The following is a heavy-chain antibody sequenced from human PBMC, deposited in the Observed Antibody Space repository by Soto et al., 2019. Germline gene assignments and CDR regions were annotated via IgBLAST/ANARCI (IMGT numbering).Heavy chain of an antibody. CDR2: MNPNSGNT. J-gene: IGHJ4*02. Sequence: QVQLVQSGAEVKKPGASVKVSCKASGYTFTSYDINWVRQATGQGLEWMGWMNPNSGNTGYAQKFQGRVTRPRNTSIRTAYRELSSLRSEDRAVYSCAREKGTSPLDYWGQGTLSTFSS. CDR1: GYTFTSYD. D-gene: IGHD3-10*01. V-gene: IGHV1-8*01. CDR3: AREKGTSPLDY.